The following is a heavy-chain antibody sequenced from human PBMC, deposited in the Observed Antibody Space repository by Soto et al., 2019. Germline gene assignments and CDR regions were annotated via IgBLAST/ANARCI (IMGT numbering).Heavy chain of an antibody. CDR2: ISYSGST. J-gene: IGHJ4*02. Sequence: AETLSLACTGWSASIVGYHWSWIREPPGKGLECLGYISYSGSTNYNPSLKSRVTMSIDTSKNQFSLKLNSVTAADTAVYYCARGFSIDWYTYYFDYWGQGPLVTVS. D-gene: IGHD3-3*02. CDR3: ARGFSIDWYTYYFDY. CDR1: SASIVGYH. V-gene: IGHV4-59*08.